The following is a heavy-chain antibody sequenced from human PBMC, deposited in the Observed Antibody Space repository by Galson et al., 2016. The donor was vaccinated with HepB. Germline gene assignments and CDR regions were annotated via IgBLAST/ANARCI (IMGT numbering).Heavy chain of an antibody. V-gene: IGHV4-39*01. J-gene: IGHJ4*02. Sequence: ETLSLPCTVSGDSISSSDYYWGWIRQPPGKGLEWIASINYAGSPYYNPSLKDRVTISVDTSKNQFSLKVSSVTAADTAVYYCARHTSTRGAFDYWGQGRLVTVSS. CDR3: ARHTSTRGAFDY. D-gene: IGHD4/OR15-4a*01. CDR1: GDSISSSDYY. CDR2: INYAGSP.